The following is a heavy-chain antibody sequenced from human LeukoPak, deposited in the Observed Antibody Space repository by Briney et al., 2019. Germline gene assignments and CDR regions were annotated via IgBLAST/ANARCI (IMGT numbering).Heavy chain of an antibody. CDR2: IWYDGSNK. CDR3: AKASSGSSGTDY. Sequence: PGRSLRLSCAASGFTFSSYGMHWVRRTPGKGLEWVAVIWYDGSNKYYADSVKGRFTISRDNSKNTLYLQMNSLRAEDTAVYYCAKASSGSSGTDYWVQGTLVTVSS. CDR1: GFTFSSYG. D-gene: IGHD6-19*01. J-gene: IGHJ4*02. V-gene: IGHV3-33*06.